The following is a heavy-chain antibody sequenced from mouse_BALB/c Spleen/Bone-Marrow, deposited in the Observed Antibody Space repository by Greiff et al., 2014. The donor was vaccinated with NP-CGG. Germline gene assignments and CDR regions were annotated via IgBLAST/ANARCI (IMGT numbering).Heavy chain of an antibody. J-gene: IGHJ1*01. Sequence: VQLQQSGAELVKPGASVKLSCTASGFNIKDTYMHWVKQGPEQGLEWIGRIDPANGNTKYDPKFQGKATITADTSSNTAYLQLSSLTSEDTAVYYCARWGKLGRGYFDVWGAGTTVTVSS. V-gene: IGHV14-3*02. CDR1: GFNIKDTY. D-gene: IGHD4-1*01. CDR2: IDPANGNT. CDR3: ARWGKLGRGYFDV.